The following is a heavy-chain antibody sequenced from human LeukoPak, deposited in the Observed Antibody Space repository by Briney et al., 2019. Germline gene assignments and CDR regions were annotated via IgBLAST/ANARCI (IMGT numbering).Heavy chain of an antibody. D-gene: IGHD3-10*01. V-gene: IGHV4-39*07. Sequence: SETLSLTCIVSGGSISTNTYYWGWIRLPPGKGLEWIGEIHHRGTTYYNPSLRSRVTISVDTSKNQFSLRLTSVTAADTAVYYCARVTYNGYQHFDCWGQGNLVTVS. CDR3: ARVTYNGYQHFDC. CDR1: GGSISTNTYY. J-gene: IGHJ4*02. CDR2: IHHRGTT.